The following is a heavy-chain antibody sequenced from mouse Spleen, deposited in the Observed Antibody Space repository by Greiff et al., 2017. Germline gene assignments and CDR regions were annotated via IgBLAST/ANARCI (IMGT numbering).Heavy chain of an antibody. V-gene: IGHV3-6*01. D-gene: IGHD2-12*01. CDR2: ISYDGSN. CDR1: GYSITSGYY. J-gene: IGHJ1*01. Sequence: VQLKESGPGLVKPSQSLSLTCSVTGYSITSGYYWNWIRQFPGNKLEWMGYISYDGSNNYNPSLKNRISITRDTSKNQFFLKLNSVTTEDTATYYCAREDYSWYFDVWGAGTTVTVSS. CDR3: AREDYSWYFDV.